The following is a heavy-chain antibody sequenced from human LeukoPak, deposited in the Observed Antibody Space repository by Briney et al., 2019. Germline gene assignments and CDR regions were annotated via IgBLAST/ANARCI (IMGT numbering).Heavy chain of an antibody. Sequence: PGGSLRLSCAASGFTFSGSAMHWVRQASGKGLEWVGRIRSKANSYATAYAASVKGRFTISRDNAKNSLYLQMNSLRAEDTAVYYCASSVTMVRGPRVYWFDPWGQGTLVTVSS. CDR1: GFTFSGSA. CDR3: ASSVTMVRGPRVYWFDP. CDR2: IRSKANSYAT. V-gene: IGHV3-73*01. J-gene: IGHJ5*02. D-gene: IGHD3-10*01.